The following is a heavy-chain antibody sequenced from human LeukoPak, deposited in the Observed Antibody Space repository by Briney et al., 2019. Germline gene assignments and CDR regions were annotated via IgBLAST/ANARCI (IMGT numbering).Heavy chain of an antibody. J-gene: IGHJ3*02. D-gene: IGHD4-17*01. CDR1: GYSISSGYY. CDR2: IYYSGST. CDR3: ARGWGDYDAFDI. Sequence: SETLSLTCAVSGYSISSGYYWGWIRQPPGKGLEWIGYIYYSGSTNYNPSLKSRVTISVDTSKNQSSLKLSSVTAADTAVYYCARGWGDYDAFDIWGQGTMVTVSS. V-gene: IGHV4-38-2*01.